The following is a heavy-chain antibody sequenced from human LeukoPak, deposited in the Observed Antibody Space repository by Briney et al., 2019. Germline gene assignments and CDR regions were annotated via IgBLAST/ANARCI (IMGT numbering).Heavy chain of an antibody. D-gene: IGHD4-17*01. CDR2: IIPIFGTA. CDR3: ARSGRGNYGDPNFDY. V-gene: IGHV1-69*01. CDR1: GGTFSSYX. J-gene: IGHJ4*02. Sequence: SXXASGGTFSSYXISWXRQAPGQXXXXXGGIIPIFGTANYAQKFQGRVTITADESTSTAYMELSSLRSEDTAVYYCARSGRGNYGDPNFDYWGQGTLVTVSS.